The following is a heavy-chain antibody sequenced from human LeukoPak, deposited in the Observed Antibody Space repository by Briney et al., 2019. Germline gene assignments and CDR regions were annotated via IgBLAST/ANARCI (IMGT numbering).Heavy chain of an antibody. D-gene: IGHD3-10*01. CDR1: GFTFSSYS. J-gene: IGHJ6*03. V-gene: IGHV3-21*01. CDR3: ASGSGSYRTPYYYMDV. CDR2: ISSSSSYI. Sequence: GGSLRLSCAASGFTFSSYSMNWVRQAPGKGLEWVSSISSSSSYIYYADSVKGRFTISRDNAKDSLYLQMSSLRAEDTAVYYCASGSGSYRTPYYYMDVWGTGTTVTVSS.